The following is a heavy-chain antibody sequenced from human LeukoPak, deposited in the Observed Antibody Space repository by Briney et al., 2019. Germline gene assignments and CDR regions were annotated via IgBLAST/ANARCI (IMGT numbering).Heavy chain of an antibody. V-gene: IGHV3-23*01. CDR2: ISGSGGST. CDR3: AKDHHSSSSTPIDY. D-gene: IGHD6-13*01. J-gene: IGHJ4*02. Sequence: GGSLRLSCAASGFTFSSYAMSWVRQAPGKGLEWVSAISGSGGSTYYADSVKGRFTISRDNSKNTLYLQMNSLRAEDTAVYYCAKDHHSSSSTPIDYWGQGTLVTVSS. CDR1: GFTFSSYA.